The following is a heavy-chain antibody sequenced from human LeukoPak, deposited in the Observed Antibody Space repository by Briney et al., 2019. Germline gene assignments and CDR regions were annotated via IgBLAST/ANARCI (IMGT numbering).Heavy chain of an antibody. CDR3: ARWSLRSLGQPNWFDP. J-gene: IGHJ5*02. D-gene: IGHD5-12*01. Sequence: GGSLRLSCAASGFTFSTYWMHWVRQAPGRGLEWVSYISSSSSYTNYADSVKGRFTISRDNAKNSLYLEMNSLRAEDTAVYYCARWSLRSLGQPNWFDPWGQGTLVTVSS. CDR2: ISSSSSYT. CDR1: GFTFSTYW. V-gene: IGHV3-11*03.